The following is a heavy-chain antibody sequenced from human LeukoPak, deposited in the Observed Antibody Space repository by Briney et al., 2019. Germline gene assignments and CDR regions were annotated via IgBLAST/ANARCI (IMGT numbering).Heavy chain of an antibody. CDR2: ISSSSSYI. V-gene: IGHV3-21*01. CDR1: GFTFSSYS. CDR3: ARDFRESLLWFGELSPIDY. Sequence: GGSLRLSCAASGFTFSSYSMNWVRQAPGKGLEWVSSISSSSSYIYYADSVKGRFTISRDNAKNSLYLQMNSLRAEDTAVYYCARDFRESLLWFGELSPIDYWGQGTLVTVSS. D-gene: IGHD3-10*01. J-gene: IGHJ4*02.